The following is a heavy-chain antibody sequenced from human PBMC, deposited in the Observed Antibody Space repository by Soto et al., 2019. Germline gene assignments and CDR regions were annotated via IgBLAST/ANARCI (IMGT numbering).Heavy chain of an antibody. CDR2: IYPGDSGT. Sequence: PGESLKISCKGSGYSFTSYWIGWVRQMPGKGLEWMGIIYPGDSGTRYSLSFQGQVTISADKSISTAYLQWSSLKASDTAMYYCARPRSSSRNYYGMDVWGQGTTVTVSS. J-gene: IGHJ6*02. D-gene: IGHD6-13*01. CDR1: GYSFTSYW. V-gene: IGHV5-51*01. CDR3: ARPRSSSRNYYGMDV.